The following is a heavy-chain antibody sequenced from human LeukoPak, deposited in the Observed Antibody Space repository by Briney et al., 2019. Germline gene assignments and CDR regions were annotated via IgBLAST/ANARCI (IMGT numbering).Heavy chain of an antibody. CDR1: GYTFTSYY. V-gene: IGHV1-46*01. CDR2: INPSGGST. Sequence: ASVTVSCKASGYTFTSYYMHWVRQAPGQGLEWAGIINPSGGSTSYAQKFQGRVTMTRDTSTSTVYMELSSLRSEDTAVYYCARGRGDIAAAGYWYFDLWGRGTLVTVSS. D-gene: IGHD6-13*01. J-gene: IGHJ2*01. CDR3: ARGRGDIAAAGYWYFDL.